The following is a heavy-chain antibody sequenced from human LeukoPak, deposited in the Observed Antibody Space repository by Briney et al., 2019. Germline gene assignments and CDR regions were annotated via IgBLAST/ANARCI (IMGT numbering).Heavy chain of an antibody. CDR3: ASSYSGSYYYYYGMDV. D-gene: IGHD1-26*01. J-gene: IGHJ6*02. CDR2: IIPILGIA. CDR1: GGNFSSYA. V-gene: IGHV1-69*04. Sequence: PEASVKVSCKASGGNFSSYAISWVRQAPGQGLEWMGRIIPILGIANYAQKFQGRVTITADKSTSTAYMELSSLRSEDTAVYYCASSYSGSYYYYYGMDVWGQGTTVTVSS.